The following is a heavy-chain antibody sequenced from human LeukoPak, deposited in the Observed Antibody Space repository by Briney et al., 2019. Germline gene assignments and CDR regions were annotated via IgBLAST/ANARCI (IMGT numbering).Heavy chain of an antibody. J-gene: IGHJ4*02. D-gene: IGHD3-22*01. CDR1: GFTFSSTW. CDR3: ARDSSGRD. Sequence: GGSLRLSCAASGFTFSSTWMSWVRQTPGKGLEWVANIKEDGTKQYYVNSVRGRFTISRDNAKNSLYLQMNSLRAEDTAVYYCARDSSGRDWGQGTLVTVSS. CDR2: IKEDGTKQ. V-gene: IGHV3-7*01.